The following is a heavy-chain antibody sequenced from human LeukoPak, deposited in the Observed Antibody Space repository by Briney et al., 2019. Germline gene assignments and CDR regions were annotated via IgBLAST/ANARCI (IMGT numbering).Heavy chain of an antibody. CDR3: ASTSNSALGLPYFDH. CDR1: GFTFSGSA. J-gene: IGHJ4*02. CDR2: ISYSGANS. D-gene: IGHD5-18*01. V-gene: IGHV3-23*01. Sequence: GGSLRLSCAASGFTFSGSAMSWVRQAPGEGLEWVSLISYSGANSYYTDSVRGRFTISRDNSKDTLFLQMNSLRAEDTAVYYCASTSNSALGLPYFDHWGQGSLVTVSS.